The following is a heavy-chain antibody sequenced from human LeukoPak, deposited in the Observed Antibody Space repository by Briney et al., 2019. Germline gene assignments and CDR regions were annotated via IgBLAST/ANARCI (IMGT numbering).Heavy chain of an antibody. V-gene: IGHV3-30*02. D-gene: IGHD6-19*01. CDR1: GFTFSSYG. CDR3: AKDMGSAVADLDAFDI. CDR2: IRYDGSNK. J-gene: IGHJ3*02. Sequence: GGSLRLSCAASGFTFSSYGMHWVRQAPGKGLEWVAFIRYDGSNKYYADSVKGRFTISRDNSKNTLYLQMNSLRAEDTAVYYCAKDMGSAVADLDAFDIWGQGTMVTVSS.